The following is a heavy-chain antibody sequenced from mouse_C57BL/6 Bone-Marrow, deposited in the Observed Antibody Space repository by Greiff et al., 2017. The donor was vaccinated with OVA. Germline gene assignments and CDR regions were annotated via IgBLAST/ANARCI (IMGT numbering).Heavy chain of an antibody. V-gene: IGHV1-75*01. CDR1: GYTFTAYY. J-gene: IGHJ2*01. Sequence: QVQLQQSGPELVKPGASVKISCKASGYTFTAYYINWVKQRPGQGLEWIGWIFPGSGSTYYNEKFKGKATLTVDKSSSTAYMLLSSLTSDDSAVYFCARGGNYDYGFDYWGQGTTLTVSS. CDR2: IFPGSGST. D-gene: IGHD2-4*01. CDR3: ARGGNYDYGFDY.